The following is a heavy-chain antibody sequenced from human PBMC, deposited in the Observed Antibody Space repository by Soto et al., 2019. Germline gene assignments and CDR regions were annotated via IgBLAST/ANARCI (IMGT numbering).Heavy chain of an antibody. CDR1: GYSFTGYY. V-gene: IGHV1-2*02. J-gene: IGHJ4*02. Sequence: ASVKVSCKASGYSFTGYYMHWVRQAPGQGLEWMGWINPNSGGTNYAQKFQGRVTMTRDTSISTAYMELSRLRSDDTAVYYCARDREDTAMVLFDYWGQGTLVTVSS. CDR3: ARDREDTAMVLFDY. CDR2: INPNSGGT. D-gene: IGHD5-18*01.